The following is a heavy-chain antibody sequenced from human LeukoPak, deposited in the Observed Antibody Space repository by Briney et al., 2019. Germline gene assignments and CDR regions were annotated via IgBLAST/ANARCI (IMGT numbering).Heavy chain of an antibody. D-gene: IGHD2-15*01. CDR1: GGSISSYY. CDR3: ARAQRVVVAAYFDY. CDR2: IYYSGST. J-gene: IGHJ4*02. V-gene: IGHV4-59*01. Sequence: PSETLSLTCTVSGGSISSYYWSWIRQPPGKGLEWIGYIYYSGSTNYNPSLKSRVTISVDTSKNQFSLKLSSVTAAGTAVYYCARAQRVVVAAYFDYWGQGTLVTVSS.